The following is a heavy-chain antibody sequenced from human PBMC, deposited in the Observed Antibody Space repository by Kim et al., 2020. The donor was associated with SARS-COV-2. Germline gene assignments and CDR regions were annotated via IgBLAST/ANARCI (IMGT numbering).Heavy chain of an antibody. CDR3: ARVITMVRGVVDY. V-gene: IGHV4-34*01. Sequence: NPSLKSRVTISVDTSKNQFSLKLSSVTAADTAVYYCARVITMVRGVVDYWGQGTLVTVSS. D-gene: IGHD3-10*01. J-gene: IGHJ4*02.